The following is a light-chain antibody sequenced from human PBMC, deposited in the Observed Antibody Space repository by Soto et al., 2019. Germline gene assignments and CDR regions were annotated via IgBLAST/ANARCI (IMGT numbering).Light chain of an antibody. Sequence: DIQMTQSPSSLSASVGDRVTITCRASQSVGRFLNWYQQKPGKAPTVLINVASTLRSGVPSRFSGSGSGTDFNLTINSLEPEDFATYFCQQSFNSPLTFGGGTKVEIK. V-gene: IGKV1-39*01. CDR3: QQSFNSPLT. J-gene: IGKJ4*01. CDR2: VAS. CDR1: QSVGRF.